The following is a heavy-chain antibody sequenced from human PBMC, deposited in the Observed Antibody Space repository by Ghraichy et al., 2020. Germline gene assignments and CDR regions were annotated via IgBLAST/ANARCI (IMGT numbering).Heavy chain of an antibody. Sequence: GETLNISCAASGFTFSSYSMNWVRQAPGKGLEWVSYISSSSSTIYYADSVKGRFTISRDNAKNSLYLQMNSLRDEDTAVYYCASTYGGNSDPTYYGMDVWGQGTTVTVSS. D-gene: IGHD4-23*01. J-gene: IGHJ6*02. CDR3: ASTYGGNSDPTYYGMDV. CDR2: ISSSSSTI. V-gene: IGHV3-48*02. CDR1: GFTFSSYS.